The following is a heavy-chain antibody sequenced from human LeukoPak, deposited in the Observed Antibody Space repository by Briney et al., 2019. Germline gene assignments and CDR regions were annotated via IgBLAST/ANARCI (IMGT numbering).Heavy chain of an antibody. J-gene: IGHJ4*02. Sequence: GESLKISCQGSGYRFTRYWIGWVRQMPGKGLEWMGIVHPADSDTRYSTSFEGQVTISVDKSINTTYLQWSSLEASDTAMYYCARSLNDILTGYYNGYYFDYWGQGTLVTVSS. CDR3: ARSLNDILTGYYNGYYFDY. CDR1: GYRFTRYW. D-gene: IGHD3-9*01. CDR2: VHPADSDT. V-gene: IGHV5-51*01.